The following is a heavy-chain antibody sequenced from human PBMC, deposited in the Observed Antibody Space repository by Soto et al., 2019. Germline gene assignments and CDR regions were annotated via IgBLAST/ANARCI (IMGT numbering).Heavy chain of an antibody. V-gene: IGHV3-33*01. CDR2: IWYDGSNK. J-gene: IGHJ6*03. Sequence: PGGSLRLSCAASGFTFSSYGMHWVRQAPGKGLEWVAVIWYDGSNKYYADSVKGRFTISRDNSKNTLYLQMNSLRAEDTAVYYCAREGYSGYDLDYYYYMDVWGKGTTVTVSS. CDR3: AREGYSGYDLDYYYYMDV. CDR1: GFTFSSYG. D-gene: IGHD5-12*01.